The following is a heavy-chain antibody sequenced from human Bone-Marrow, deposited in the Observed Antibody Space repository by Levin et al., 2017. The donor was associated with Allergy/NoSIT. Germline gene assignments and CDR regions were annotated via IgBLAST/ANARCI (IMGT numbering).Heavy chain of an antibody. CDR1: GYTFTGYY. Sequence: KRGESLKISCTASGYTFTGYYIHWVRQAPGQGLEWMGWTNPNSGATNYAQKFQGRVVMSRDTFMRTAYMEITSLTSNDAAVYYCGRAVVPWQQPYGGYGMDVWGQGTTVTVS. CDR3: GRAVVPWQQPYGGYGMDV. J-gene: IGHJ6*02. D-gene: IGHD2-2*01. CDR2: TNPNSGAT. V-gene: IGHV1-2*02.